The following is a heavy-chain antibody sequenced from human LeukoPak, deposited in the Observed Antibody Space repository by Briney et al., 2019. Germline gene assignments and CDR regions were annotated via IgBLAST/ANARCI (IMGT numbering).Heavy chain of an antibody. Sequence: GGSLRLSCAASGFTFSSYGMHWVRQAPGKGLEWVAVISYDGSNKYYADSVKGRFTISRDDAKNSLYLHMNSLRAEDTAVYYCARRTTSAFDIWGQGTMVTLSS. J-gene: IGHJ3*02. CDR1: GFTFSSYG. D-gene: IGHD1-1*01. CDR3: ARRTTSAFDI. CDR2: ISYDGSNK. V-gene: IGHV3-30*03.